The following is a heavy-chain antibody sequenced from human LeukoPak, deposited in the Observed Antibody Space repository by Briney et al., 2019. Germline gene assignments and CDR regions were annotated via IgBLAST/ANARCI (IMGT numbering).Heavy chain of an antibody. D-gene: IGHD1-7*01. V-gene: IGHV3-23*01. J-gene: IGHJ4*02. CDR2: ISDTGGDT. CDR1: EFTFSSYA. Sequence: GGSLRLSCAASEFTFSSYAMSWVRQAPGKGLEWVPVISDTGGDTYYADSVKGRFTISRDNSRNMLYLQMNSLRAEDTALYYCARDRVPGTSPKMDYWGQGTLVTVSS. CDR3: ARDRVPGTSPKMDY.